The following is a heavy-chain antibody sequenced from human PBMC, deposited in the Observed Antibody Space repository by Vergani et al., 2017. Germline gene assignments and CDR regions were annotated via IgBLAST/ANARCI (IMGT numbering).Heavy chain of an antibody. CDR3: ARHCSSTSCYARYYYYYMDV. CDR2: IKQDGSEK. Sequence: EVQLVESGGGLVQPGGSLRLSCAASGFTFSSYWMSWVRQAPGKGLEWVGNIKQDGSEKYYVDSVKGRFTISRDNAKNSLYLQMNSLRAEDTAVYYCARHCSSTSCYARYYYYYMDVWGKGTTVTVSS. D-gene: IGHD2-2*01. J-gene: IGHJ6*03. V-gene: IGHV3-7*01. CDR1: GFTFSSYW.